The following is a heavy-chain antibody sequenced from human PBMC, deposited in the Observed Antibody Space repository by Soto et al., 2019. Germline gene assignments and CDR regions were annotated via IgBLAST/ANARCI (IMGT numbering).Heavy chain of an antibody. J-gene: IGHJ4*02. V-gene: IGHV3-7*01. Sequence: PGGSLRLSCAASGFTFSSYGMHWVRQAPGKGLEWVADIKEDGSNKNYVGSVKGRFTVSRDNAKNSLYLQMNSLRAEDTAVYFCARDEGLTETTFRFDYWGQGTLVTVSS. CDR2: IKEDGSNK. CDR1: GFTFSSYG. D-gene: IGHD4-17*01. CDR3: ARDEGLTETTFRFDY.